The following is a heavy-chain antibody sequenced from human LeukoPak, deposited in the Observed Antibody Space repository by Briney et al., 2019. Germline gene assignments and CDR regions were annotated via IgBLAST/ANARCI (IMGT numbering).Heavy chain of an antibody. Sequence: PGGSLRLSCAASGFTFTSYAMGWVRQAPGKGLEWVSALSGTGGARNYAASVEGRFTISRDNSKNTLYLQMNSLRADDTAIYYCARNQQLGGHSYYYYGMDVWGQGTTVTVSS. CDR2: LSGTGGAR. V-gene: IGHV3-23*01. D-gene: IGHD3-16*01. CDR1: GFTFTSYA. J-gene: IGHJ6*02. CDR3: ARNQQLGGHSYYYYGMDV.